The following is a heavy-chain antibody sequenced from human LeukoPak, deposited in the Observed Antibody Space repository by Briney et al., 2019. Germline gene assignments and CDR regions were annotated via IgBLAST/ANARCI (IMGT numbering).Heavy chain of an antibody. CDR1: GFTFSSYA. CDR3: ANGRKVLDTAMAEMTIIRLHL. D-gene: IGHD5-18*01. V-gene: IGHV3-23*01. Sequence: GWSLPVPHAVCGFTFSSYALSWVRQAPGKGLEGVSAVSGSGGSTHYADAVKGRLTISRDNSKNPLYLQMHSLRAEDTAVYYCANGRKVLDTAMAEMTIIRLHLWGSGPRV. J-gene: IGHJ6*03. CDR2: VSGSGGST.